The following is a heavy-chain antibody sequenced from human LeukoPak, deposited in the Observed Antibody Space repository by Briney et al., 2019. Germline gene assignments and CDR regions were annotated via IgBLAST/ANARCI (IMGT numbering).Heavy chain of an antibody. CDR2: ISNSGRTI. Sequence: GGSLRLSCAASGFTFSDHYMSWIRQAPGRGLEWVSYISNSGRTIYYADSVKGRFTISRANAENSLYLQMSGLRAEDTAVYYCARVIATRPHYHYYMDVWGKGTTVTVSS. V-gene: IGHV3-11*04. CDR1: GFTFSDHY. CDR3: ARVIATRPHYHYYMDV. D-gene: IGHD6-6*01. J-gene: IGHJ6*03.